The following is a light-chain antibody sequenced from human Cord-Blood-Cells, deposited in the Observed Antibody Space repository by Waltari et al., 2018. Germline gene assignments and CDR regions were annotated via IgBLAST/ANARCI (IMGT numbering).Light chain of an antibody. V-gene: IGLV3-19*01. CDR3: NSRDSSGNPLLV. CDR2: GKN. J-gene: IGLJ3*02. CDR1: SLRSYY. Sequence: SSELTQDPAVSVALGQTVRITCQGDSLRSYYASCEQQKPGQAPVLVIYGKNNRPSGIPDRFSGSSSGNTASLTITGAQAEDEADYYCNSRDSSGNPLLVFGGGTKLTVL.